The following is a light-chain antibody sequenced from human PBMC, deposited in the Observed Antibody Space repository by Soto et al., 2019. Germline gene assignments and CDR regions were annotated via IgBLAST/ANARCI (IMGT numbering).Light chain of an antibody. CDR3: WQHNNRPPIT. V-gene: IGKV3-15*01. Sequence: EIVMTQSPATLSVSPGERVTLSCRASQSVSNNLVWYQQKPGQAPRLLMYGSSIRATGIPARFSGSGSGTKYTPTIISLLYEDFAAYYCWQHNNRPPITFGQGTKLEIK. CDR1: QSVSNN. CDR2: GSS. J-gene: IGKJ5*01.